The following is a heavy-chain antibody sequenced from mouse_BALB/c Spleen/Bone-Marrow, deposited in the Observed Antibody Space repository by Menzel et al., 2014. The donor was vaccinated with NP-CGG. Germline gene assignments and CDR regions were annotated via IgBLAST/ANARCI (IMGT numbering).Heavy chain of an antibody. CDR2: ISSGGGST. J-gene: IGHJ3*01. V-gene: IGHV5-12-1*01. D-gene: IGHD2-1*01. Sequence: EVKLQESGGGLVKPGGSLKLSCAASGFAFSRYDMSWVRQTPEKRLEWVAYISSGGGSTYYPDTVKGRFTISRDNAKNTLYLQMSSLKSEDTAMYYCARHDYYGNPSAYWGQGTLVTVSA. CDR1: GFAFSRYD. CDR3: ARHDYYGNPSAY.